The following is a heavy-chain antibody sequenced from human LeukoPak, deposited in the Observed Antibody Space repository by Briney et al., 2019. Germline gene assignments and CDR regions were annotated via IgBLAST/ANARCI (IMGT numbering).Heavy chain of an antibody. CDR3: AREDGIKWELLGYFFY. D-gene: IGHD1-26*01. CDR1: GFTLYKYI. V-gene: IGHV3-21*01. Sequence: GGALRLSRAASGFTLYKYIMNWVGPAPREGLEWVSSISSSRSDIYYADSVKGRFTISRDNAKNSLYLQMNSLRAEDTAVYYCAREDGIKWELLGYFFYWGQGALVTVSS. CDR2: ISSSRSDI. J-gene: IGHJ4*02.